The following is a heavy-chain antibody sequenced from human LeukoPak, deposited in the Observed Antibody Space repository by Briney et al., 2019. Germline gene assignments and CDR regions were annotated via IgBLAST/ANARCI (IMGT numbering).Heavy chain of an antibody. D-gene: IGHD6-19*01. CDR1: GGSFSGYY. CDR2: INHSGST. J-gene: IGHJ6*03. CDR3: AREGGIAVAGTGYMDV. Sequence: SETLSLTCAVYGGSFSGYYWSWIRQPPGKGLEWIGEINHSGSTNYNPSLKSRVTISVDTSKNQFSLKLSSVTAADTAVYYCAREGGIAVAGTGYMDVWGKGTTVTVSS. V-gene: IGHV4-34*01.